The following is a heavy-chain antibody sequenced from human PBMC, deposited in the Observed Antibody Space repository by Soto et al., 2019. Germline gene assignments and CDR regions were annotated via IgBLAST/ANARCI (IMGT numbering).Heavy chain of an antibody. CDR1: DLALTDYA. CDR3: SRLESGYCSGGSCNY. Sequence: GWTLRLYGSASDLALTDYAMRWFCQASGKGLEWVGRIRSKANSYATAYAASVKDRFTISKDDSKNTAYLQMNSLKTEDTAVYYCSRLESGYCSGGSCNYWGQGP. D-gene: IGHD2-15*01. V-gene: IGHV3-73*01. J-gene: IGHJ4*02. CDR2: IRSKANSYAT.